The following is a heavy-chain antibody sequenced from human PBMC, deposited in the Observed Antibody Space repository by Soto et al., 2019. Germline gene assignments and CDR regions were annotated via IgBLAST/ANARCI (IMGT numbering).Heavy chain of an antibody. CDR1: GYTFTGYY. D-gene: IGHD3-10*01. J-gene: IGHJ4*02. V-gene: IGHV1-2*04. CDR2: INPNSGGT. CDR3: AREADYGSGSFPFDY. Sequence: QVQRVQSGAEVKKPGASVKVSCKASGYTFTGYYMHWVRQAPGQGLEWMGWINPNSGGTNYAQKFQGWVTMTRDTSISTAYMELSRLRSDDTAVYYCAREADYGSGSFPFDYWGQGTLVTVSS.